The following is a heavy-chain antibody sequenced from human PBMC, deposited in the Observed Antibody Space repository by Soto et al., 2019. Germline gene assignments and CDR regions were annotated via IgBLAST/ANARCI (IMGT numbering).Heavy chain of an antibody. D-gene: IGHD6-13*01. CDR1: GGSISSSNW. V-gene: IGHV4-4*02. J-gene: IGHJ4*02. CDR2: IYHSGST. Sequence: QVQLQESGPGLVKPSGTLSLTCAVSGGSISSSNWWSWVRQPPGKGLEWIGEIYHSGSTNYNPSLKSRVTISVDKSKNQFSLKLSSVTAADTAVYYCARDLGYSSSWYLAVDDYWGQGTLVTVSS. CDR3: ARDLGYSSSWYLAVDDY.